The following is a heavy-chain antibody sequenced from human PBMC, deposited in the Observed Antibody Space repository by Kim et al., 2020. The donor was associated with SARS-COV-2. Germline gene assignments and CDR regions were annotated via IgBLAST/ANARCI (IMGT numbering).Heavy chain of an antibody. CDR1: GGTFSSYA. J-gene: IGHJ6*02. CDR3: ARGAGSSNYYYYYGMDV. CDR2: IIPIFGTA. V-gene: IGHV1-69*13. Sequence: SVKVSCKASGGTFSSYAISWVRQAPGQGLEWMGGIIPIFGTANYAQKFQGRVTITADESTSTAYMELSSLRSEDTAVYYCARGAGSSNYYYYYGMDVWGQGTTVTVSS. D-gene: IGHD3-10*01.